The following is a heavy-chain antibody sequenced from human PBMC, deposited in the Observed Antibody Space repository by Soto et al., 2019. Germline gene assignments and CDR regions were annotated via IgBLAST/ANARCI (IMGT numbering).Heavy chain of an antibody. V-gene: IGHV1-46*01. D-gene: IGHD2-2*01. Sequence: ASVKVSCKASGYTFTSYYMHWVRQAPGQGREWMGIVNPSGGSPSYAQKFQGGITMTRDTSTSTVYMELSSLRSEDTAVYYCARVPAAVHYFDYWGQGXLVTVYS. J-gene: IGHJ4*02. CDR3: ARVPAAVHYFDY. CDR1: GYTFTSYY. CDR2: VNPSGGSP.